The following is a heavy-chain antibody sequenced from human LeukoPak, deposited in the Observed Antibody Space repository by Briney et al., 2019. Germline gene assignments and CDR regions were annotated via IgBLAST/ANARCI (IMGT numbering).Heavy chain of an antibody. V-gene: IGHV3-48*04. CDR1: GFTFSSYS. Sequence: GGSLRLSCAASGFTFSSYSMNWVRQAPGKGLEWVSYISSSSGTIYYADSVKGRFTISRDNAKNSLYLQMNSLRAEDTALYYCFSLVGATGVWGQGTLVTVSS. D-gene: IGHD1-26*01. CDR3: FSLVGATGV. CDR2: ISSSSGTI. J-gene: IGHJ4*02.